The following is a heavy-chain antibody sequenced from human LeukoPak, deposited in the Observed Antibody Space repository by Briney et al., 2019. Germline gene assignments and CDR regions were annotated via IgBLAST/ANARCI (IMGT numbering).Heavy chain of an antibody. V-gene: IGHV3-48*01. D-gene: IGHD5-18*01. CDR3: ARDRAYSYGFAYYFAD. Sequence: GGSLRLSCAASGFTFSSYSMNWVRQAPGKGLEWISYISGSGDVMYYADSVRGRFTISRDNAENSLYLQMNSLRGEDTAVYYCARDRAYSYGFAYYFADRGQGTLVTVSS. J-gene: IGHJ4*02. CDR1: GFTFSSYS. CDR2: ISGSGDVM.